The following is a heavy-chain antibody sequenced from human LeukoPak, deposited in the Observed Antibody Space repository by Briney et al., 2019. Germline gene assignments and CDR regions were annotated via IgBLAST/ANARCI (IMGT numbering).Heavy chain of an antibody. CDR3: ASTYCSSTNCYARGPYYFDY. J-gene: IGHJ4*02. Sequence: VASVKVSCKASGGTFSSYAISWVRQAPGQGLEWMGGIIPIFGTANYAQKFQGRVTITADKSTSTAYMELSSLRSEDTAVYYCASTYCSSTNCYARGPYYFDYWGQGTLVTVSS. V-gene: IGHV1-69*06. CDR2: IIPIFGTA. D-gene: IGHD2-2*01. CDR1: GGTFSSYA.